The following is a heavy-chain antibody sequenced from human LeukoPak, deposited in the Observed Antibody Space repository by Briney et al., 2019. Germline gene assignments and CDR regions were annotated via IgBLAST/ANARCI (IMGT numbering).Heavy chain of an antibody. D-gene: IGHD3-10*01. Sequence: GGSLRLSCAASGFTFSSYWMHWVRQAPGKGPVWVARTNRDGSSTAYADSVKGRFTISRDNSKNTLYLQMNSLRAEDTAVYYCAKGAITMVRGVIVNDYWGQGTLVTVSS. CDR1: GFTFSSYW. V-gene: IGHV3-74*01. J-gene: IGHJ4*02. CDR3: AKGAITMVRGVIVNDY. CDR2: TNRDGSST.